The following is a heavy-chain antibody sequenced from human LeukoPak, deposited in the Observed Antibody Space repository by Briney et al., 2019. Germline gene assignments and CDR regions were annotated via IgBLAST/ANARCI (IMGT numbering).Heavy chain of an antibody. CDR1: GYTFTSYG. CDR3: ARDQDSYGDAFDI. Sequence: ASVTVSCKASGYTFTSYGISWVRQAPGQGLEWMGWISAYNGNTNYAQKLQGRVTMTTDTSTSTAYMELRSLRSDDTDVYYCARDQDSYGDAFDIWGQGTMVTVSS. CDR2: ISAYNGNT. V-gene: IGHV1-18*01. J-gene: IGHJ3*02. D-gene: IGHD5-24*01.